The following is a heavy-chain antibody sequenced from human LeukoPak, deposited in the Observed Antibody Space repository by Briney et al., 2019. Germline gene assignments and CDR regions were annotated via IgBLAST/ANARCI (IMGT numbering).Heavy chain of an antibody. V-gene: IGHV3-23*01. CDR3: AKVAARRDYEAYFEY. D-gene: IGHD5-24*01. CDR2: ISSSGGTT. Sequence: GGSLRLFCAASGFTFSIYAMSWVRQAPGKGREGFAAISSSGGTTYYADSMRGRFSISRDNPKSMLFLEMSSLRADDTAVYYCAKVAARRDYEAYFEYWGHGTQVAVSS. J-gene: IGHJ4*01. CDR1: GFTFSIYA.